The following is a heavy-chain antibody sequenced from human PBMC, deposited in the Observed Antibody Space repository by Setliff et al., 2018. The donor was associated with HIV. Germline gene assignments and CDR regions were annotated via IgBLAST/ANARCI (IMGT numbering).Heavy chain of an antibody. Sequence: PETLSLTCAVSGYSISRGYYWGWIRQTPGKGLAWIGNIYNSGTNYYNPSLKSRVTISIDTSKNQFSLRLSSVTAADTAVYYCARQGEVGAPFDYWGQGTLVTVSS. D-gene: IGHD1-26*01. CDR3: ARQGEVGAPFDY. CDR2: IYNSGTN. J-gene: IGHJ4*02. V-gene: IGHV4-38-2*01. CDR1: GYSISRGYY.